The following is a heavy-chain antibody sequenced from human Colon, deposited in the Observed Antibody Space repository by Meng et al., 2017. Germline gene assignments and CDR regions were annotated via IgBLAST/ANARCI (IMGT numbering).Heavy chain of an antibody. V-gene: IGHV4-4*02. D-gene: IGHD4-23*01. J-gene: IGHJ4*02. CDR3: ARIDYGGNGIEKYFFDY. Sequence: VSLTVWGPGLVTTSGTRSRTRAGSGGSISSYYGWSWVLQSPKKGLEWIGEIHHGGTTNYNPSLKSRVTISVDTSNNQFSLKLSSVTAADTAVYYCARIDYGGNGIEKYFFDYWGQGTLVTVSS. CDR1: GGSISSYYG. CDR2: IHHGGTT.